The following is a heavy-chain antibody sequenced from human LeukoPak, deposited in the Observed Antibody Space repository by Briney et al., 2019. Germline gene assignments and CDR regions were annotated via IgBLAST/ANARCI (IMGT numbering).Heavy chain of an antibody. Sequence: GGSLRPSCAASGFTFSSYAMSWVRQAPGKGLEWVSIISGSSDSTYYADSVKGRFTISRDNSKNTLYLQMNSLRAEDTAVYYCAITQSGYYDYWGQGTLVTVSS. V-gene: IGHV3-23*01. D-gene: IGHD3-22*01. CDR3: AITQSGYYDY. CDR2: ISGSSDST. J-gene: IGHJ4*02. CDR1: GFTFSSYA.